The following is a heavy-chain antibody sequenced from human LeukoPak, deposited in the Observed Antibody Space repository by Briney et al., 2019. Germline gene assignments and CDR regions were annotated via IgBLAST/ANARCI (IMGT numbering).Heavy chain of an antibody. Sequence: PGGSLRLSCAASGFTVSSNDMSWVRQAPGKGLEWVSVIFSGGSTYYADSVKGRFTISRDNSKDTVYLQMNSLRAEDTAVYYCARSIGGNTHFDYWGQGTLVTVSS. CDR3: ARSIGGNTHFDY. V-gene: IGHV3-53*01. D-gene: IGHD4-23*01. CDR2: IFSGGST. CDR1: GFTVSSND. J-gene: IGHJ4*02.